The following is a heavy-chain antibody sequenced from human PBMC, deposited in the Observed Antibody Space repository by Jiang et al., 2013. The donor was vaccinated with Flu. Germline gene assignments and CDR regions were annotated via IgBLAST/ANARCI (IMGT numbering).Heavy chain of an antibody. Sequence: WMGWVDAGNGRTRYSQKFQDRVTITRDTSASTVDMELSSLRSEDTAVYYCARGIWSRRDATYYLDYWGQGTLVTVSS. D-gene: IGHD2-15*01. CDR2: VDAGNGRT. J-gene: IGHJ4*02. V-gene: IGHV1-3*01. CDR3: ARGIWSRRDATYYLDY.